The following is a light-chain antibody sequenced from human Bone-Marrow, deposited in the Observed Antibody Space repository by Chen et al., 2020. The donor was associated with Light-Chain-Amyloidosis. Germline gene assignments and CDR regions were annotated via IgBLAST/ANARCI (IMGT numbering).Light chain of an antibody. CDR3: QSADSSGTYEVI. Sequence: SYELTQPPSGPVSQGQTAGTTCPGDDLPTKYAYWYQQKPGQAPVLVIHRDTERPSGISERFSGSSSGTTATLTISGVQAEDEADYHCQSADSSGTYEVIFGGGTKLTVL. CDR1: DLPTKY. CDR2: RDT. J-gene: IGLJ2*01. V-gene: IGLV3-25*03.